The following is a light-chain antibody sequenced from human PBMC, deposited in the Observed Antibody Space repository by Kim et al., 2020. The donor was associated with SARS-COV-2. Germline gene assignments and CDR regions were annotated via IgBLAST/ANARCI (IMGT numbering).Light chain of an antibody. Sequence: SPGERATLSCRASQSVSSNLAWYQQKPGQTPRLLIYGASTRATGIPARFSGSGSGTEFTLTITSLQSEDLAVYYCQQYDNWPPLTFGGGTKVDIK. CDR1: QSVSSN. V-gene: IGKV3-15*01. CDR2: GAS. J-gene: IGKJ4*01. CDR3: QQYDNWPPLT.